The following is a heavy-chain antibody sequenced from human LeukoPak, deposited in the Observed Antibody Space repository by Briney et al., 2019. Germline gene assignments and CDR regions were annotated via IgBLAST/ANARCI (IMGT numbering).Heavy chain of an antibody. D-gene: IGHD6-19*01. J-gene: IGHJ5*02. CDR1: GYRFSNYW. CDR2: TYPGDSET. V-gene: IGHV5-51*01. CDR3: ARRRSSGGLDP. Sequence: GESLKISCKISGYRFSNYWIAWVRQMPGKGLEWMGITYPGDSETRYSPSFQGQVTISADKSIDTAYLQWSSLKASDTAMYYCARRRSSGGLDPWGQGTLVTVSS.